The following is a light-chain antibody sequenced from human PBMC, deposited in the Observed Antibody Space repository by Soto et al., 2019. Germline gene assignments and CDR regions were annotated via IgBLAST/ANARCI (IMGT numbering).Light chain of an antibody. CDR3: QFFGSPNNT. V-gene: IGKV3-20*01. CDR1: QSLNSAH. Sequence: EVVLTQSPATLSLSPGERATLSCRASQSLNSAHLAWYQHKRGQAPRLVMYGASSRATGIPDRFSGSGSETDFTLSISRLEPEDFAVYYCQFFGSPNNTFGGGTNVEIK. CDR2: GAS. J-gene: IGKJ4*01.